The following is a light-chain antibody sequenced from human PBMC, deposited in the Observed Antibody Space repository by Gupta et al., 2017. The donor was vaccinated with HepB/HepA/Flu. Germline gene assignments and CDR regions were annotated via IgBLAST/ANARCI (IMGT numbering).Light chain of an antibody. Sequence: DIVMTTSPDSLAAASGEEATINCKSSQSVLYSSNNKNYLAWYQQKPGQPPKLLIYWASTRESGVPDRFSGSGSGTDFTLTISSLQAEDVAVYYCQQYYSTPRSFGGGTKVEIK. CDR3: QQYYSTPRS. V-gene: IGKV4-1*01. CDR1: QSVLYSSNNKNY. CDR2: WAS. J-gene: IGKJ4*01.